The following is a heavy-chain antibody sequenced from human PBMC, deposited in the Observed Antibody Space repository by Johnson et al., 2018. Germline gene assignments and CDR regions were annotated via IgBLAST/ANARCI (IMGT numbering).Heavy chain of an antibody. D-gene: IGHD2-2*01. CDR2: ISSSSSYI. Sequence: VQLVESGGGLVKPGGSXRLSCAASGFTFSSYSMNWVRQAPGKGLEWVSSISSSSSYIYYADSVKGRFTISSDNPKQPPYLQMNSRRDEDTAVYYCARGANGGFVVVPAAMRNYGGTAYYGMDVWGQGTTVTVSS. CDR3: ARGANGGFVVVPAAMRNYGGTAYYGMDV. J-gene: IGHJ6*02. CDR1: GFTFSSYS. V-gene: IGHV3-21*01.